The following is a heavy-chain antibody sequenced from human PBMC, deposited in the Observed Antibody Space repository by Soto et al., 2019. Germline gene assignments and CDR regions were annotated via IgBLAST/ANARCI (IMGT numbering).Heavy chain of an antibody. Sequence: PSETLSLTCAVFGGSFSGYDWSWICKPPGKGLEWIGEINHSGSTNYNPSLKSRVTISVDTSKNQFSLKLSSVTAADTAVYYCARGGYYDFWSGYYKVPSYYDDGMDVWGQGTTVTVSS. CDR3: ARGGYYDFWSGYYKVPSYYDDGMDV. D-gene: IGHD3-3*01. CDR2: INHSGST. CDR1: GGSFSGYD. J-gene: IGHJ6*02. V-gene: IGHV4-34*01.